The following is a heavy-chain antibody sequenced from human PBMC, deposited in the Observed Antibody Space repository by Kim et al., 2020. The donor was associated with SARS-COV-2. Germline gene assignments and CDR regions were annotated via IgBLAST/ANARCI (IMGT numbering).Heavy chain of an antibody. CDR3: ARDGIVGATSGWFDP. V-gene: IGHV3-30*01. J-gene: IGHJ5*02. D-gene: IGHD1-26*01. Sequence: DSVKGRFTISRDNSKNTLYLQMNSLRAEDTAVYYCARDGIVGATSGWFDPWGQGTLVTVSS.